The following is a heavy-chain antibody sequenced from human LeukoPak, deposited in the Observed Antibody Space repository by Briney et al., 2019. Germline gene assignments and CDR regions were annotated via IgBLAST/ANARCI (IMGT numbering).Heavy chain of an antibody. D-gene: IGHD3-10*01. J-gene: IGHJ4*02. Sequence: SGGSLRLSCAASGFTFSSYAMSWVRQAPGKGLEWVSAISGSGGSTYYADSVKGRFTISRDNSKNTLYLQMNSLRAEDTAVYYCAKEGSYYYGSGSGFDYWGQGTLVTVSP. CDR1: GFTFSSYA. CDR2: ISGSGGST. V-gene: IGHV3-23*01. CDR3: AKEGSYYYGSGSGFDY.